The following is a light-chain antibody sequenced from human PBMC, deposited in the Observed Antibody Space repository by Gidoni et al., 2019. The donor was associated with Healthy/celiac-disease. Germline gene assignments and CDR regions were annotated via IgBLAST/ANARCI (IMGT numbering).Light chain of an antibody. Sequence: QSALTQPASVSGSPGQSITIFCTGTSSDVGSYNLVSWYQQHPGKAPKLMIYEGSKRPSGVSNRFSGSKSGNTASLTISGLQAEDEADYYGCSYAGSSTFVVFGGGTKLTVL. J-gene: IGLJ2*01. CDR3: CSYAGSSTFVV. CDR2: EGS. CDR1: SSDVGSYNL. V-gene: IGLV2-23*01.